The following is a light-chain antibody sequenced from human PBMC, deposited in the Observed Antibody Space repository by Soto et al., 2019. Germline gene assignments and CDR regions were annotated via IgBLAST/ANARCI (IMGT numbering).Light chain of an antibody. V-gene: IGKV1-39*01. J-gene: IGKJ1*01. CDR3: QQSHSIPWT. CDR2: AAS. Sequence: DVHMTQSPSSLSAFVGYRFTITCRASLTISSYLNWYQQKSGKAPKLLISAASSLESGVPPRFSGSGSGTDFTLTITSLQPEDFDTYYCQQSHSIPWTFGQGTKVDIK. CDR1: LTISSY.